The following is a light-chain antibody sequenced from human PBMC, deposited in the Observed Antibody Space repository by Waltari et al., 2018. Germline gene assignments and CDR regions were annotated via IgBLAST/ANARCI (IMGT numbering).Light chain of an antibody. Sequence: QSVLTQPSSASGTPGQEITISCSGGSSNIGTNIVNWYQQLPGTAPKLLIFTNNQGPSGVPDRFSGSMSGTSASLAISGLQSEDDETAYYCTAWDDSLNTWVFGGGTKLTVL. V-gene: IGLV1-44*01. J-gene: IGLJ3*02. CDR1: SSNIGTNI. CDR2: TNN. CDR3: TAWDDSLNTWV.